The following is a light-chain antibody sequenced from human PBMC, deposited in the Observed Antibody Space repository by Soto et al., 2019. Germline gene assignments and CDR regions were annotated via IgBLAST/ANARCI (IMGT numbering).Light chain of an antibody. V-gene: IGKV1-33*01. CDR2: DAS. CDR1: QDIRHY. CDR3: QQYDKLVT. Sequence: DIQMTQSPSALSASTGDRVTITCQACQDIRHYLNWYQQKPGKAPKLLIYDASKLQTGVPSMFRLSGSETTITFIISSLQPEDFLIYYCQQYDKLVTFGQGTKVEMK. J-gene: IGKJ1*01.